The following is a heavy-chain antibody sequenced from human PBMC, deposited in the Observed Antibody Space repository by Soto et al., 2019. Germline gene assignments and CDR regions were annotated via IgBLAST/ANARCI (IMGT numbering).Heavy chain of an antibody. J-gene: IGHJ6*02. CDR2: INPSGGST. CDR1: GYTFTSYY. CDR3: ARDGWSAGYDFWSGYYYTRPRTYYYYGMDV. D-gene: IGHD3-3*01. V-gene: IGHV1-46*01. Sequence: ASVKVSCKAPGYTFTSYYMHWVRQAPGQGLEWMGIINPSGGSTSYAQKFQGRVTMTRDTSTSTVYMELSSLRSEDTAVYYCARDGWSAGYDFWSGYYYTRPRTYYYYGMDVWGQGTTVTVSS.